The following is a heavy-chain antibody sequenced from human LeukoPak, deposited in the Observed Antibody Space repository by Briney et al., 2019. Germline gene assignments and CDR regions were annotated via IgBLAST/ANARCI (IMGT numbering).Heavy chain of an antibody. CDR3: ARDITMVRGVILDWFDP. Sequence: SQTLSLTCTVSGGSISSGSYYWSWIRQPAGKRLEWIGRIYTSGSTNYNPSLKSRVTISVDTSKNQFSLKLSSVTAADTAVYYCARDITMVRGVILDWFDPWGQGTLVTVSS. J-gene: IGHJ5*02. D-gene: IGHD3-10*01. CDR2: IYTSGST. CDR1: GGSISSGSYY. V-gene: IGHV4-61*02.